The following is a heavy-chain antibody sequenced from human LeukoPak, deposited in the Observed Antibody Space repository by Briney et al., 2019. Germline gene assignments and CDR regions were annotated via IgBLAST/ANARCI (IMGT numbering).Heavy chain of an antibody. Sequence: GGSLRLSCQPSDSPSRVFLWHGARLAPGKGLEWVSYISSSVSYTNYADSVKGRFTISRDNAKNSLYLQLNSLRAEDTAVYYCARVRAYGSGTYHGNWFDPWGQGTLVTVSS. CDR2: ISSSVSYT. J-gene: IGHJ5*02. CDR3: ARVRAYGSGTYHGNWFDP. V-gene: IGHV3-11*05. D-gene: IGHD3-10*01. CDR1: DSPSRVF.